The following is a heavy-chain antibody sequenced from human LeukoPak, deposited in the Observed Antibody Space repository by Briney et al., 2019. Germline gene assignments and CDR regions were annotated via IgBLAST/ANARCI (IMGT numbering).Heavy chain of an antibody. Sequence: GGSLRLSCAASGFTFSSYSMNWVRQAPGKGLEWVSSISSSSSYIYYADSVKGRFTISRDNAKNSLYLQINSLRAEDTAVYYCARPRDYYGSGSYAYWGQGTLVTVSS. D-gene: IGHD3-10*01. CDR2: ISSSSSYI. CDR3: ARPRDYYGSGSYAY. J-gene: IGHJ4*02. V-gene: IGHV3-21*01. CDR1: GFTFSSYS.